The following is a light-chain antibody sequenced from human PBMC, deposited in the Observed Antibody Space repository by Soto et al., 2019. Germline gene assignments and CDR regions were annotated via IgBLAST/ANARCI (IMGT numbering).Light chain of an antibody. J-gene: IGKJ5*01. Sequence: DIQMTQSASTLYASVGDRVTITCRASLNINNWLAWYQQKPGRAPQLLIYDASSLESGVPSRFTGSGSGTEFTLTITSLQPDDFATYYCQQYNTYSGTFGQGTRLEIK. CDR2: DAS. V-gene: IGKV1-5*01. CDR1: LNINNW. CDR3: QQYNTYSGT.